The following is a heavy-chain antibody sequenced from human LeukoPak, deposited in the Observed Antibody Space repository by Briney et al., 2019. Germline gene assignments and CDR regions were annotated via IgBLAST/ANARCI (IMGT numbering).Heavy chain of an antibody. D-gene: IGHD3-10*01. J-gene: IGHJ4*02. CDR2: IYYSGST. CDR1: GGSISSYY. V-gene: IGHV4-59*01. CDR3: ARVRLWFGDHLDDY. Sequence: SETLSLTCTVSGGSISSYYWSWIRQPPGKGLEWIGYIYYSGSTNYNPSLKSRVTISVDTSKNQFSLKLSSVTAADTAVYCCARVRLWFGDHLDDYWGQGTLVTVSS.